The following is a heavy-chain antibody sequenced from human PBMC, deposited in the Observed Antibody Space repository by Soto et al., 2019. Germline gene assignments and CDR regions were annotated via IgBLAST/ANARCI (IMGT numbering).Heavy chain of an antibody. J-gene: IGHJ4*02. Sequence: EVQLVESGGGLVKPGGSLRLSCAASGFTFSSYSMNWVRQAPGKGLEWVSSISSSSRNIYYADSVKGRFTISRDNAKNSLYLQMNSLRAEDTAVYYCARDQPGYSYGYGLGYWGQGTLVTVSS. CDR2: ISSSSRNI. V-gene: IGHV3-21*01. D-gene: IGHD5-18*01. CDR1: GFTFSSYS. CDR3: ARDQPGYSYGYGLGY.